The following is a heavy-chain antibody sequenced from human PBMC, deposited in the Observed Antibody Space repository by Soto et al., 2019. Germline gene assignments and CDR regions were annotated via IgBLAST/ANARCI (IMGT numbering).Heavy chain of an antibody. CDR1: GYTFTSYD. Sequence: QVQLVQSGAEVKKPGASVKVSCKASGYTFTSYDINWVRQATGQGLEWMGWMNPNSGNTGYAQKFQGRVTMTKNTSISTAYMELSSLRSEDTAVYYCARYSSSWYYYYGMDVWGQGTTVTVSS. D-gene: IGHD6-13*01. CDR2: MNPNSGNT. CDR3: ARYSSSWYYYYGMDV. V-gene: IGHV1-8*01. J-gene: IGHJ6*02.